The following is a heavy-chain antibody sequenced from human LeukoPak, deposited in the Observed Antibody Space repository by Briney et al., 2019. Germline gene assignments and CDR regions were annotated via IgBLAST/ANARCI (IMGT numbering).Heavy chain of an antibody. J-gene: IGHJ4*02. CDR3: ARVWYFYCSSTSCYKGYYFDY. V-gene: IGHV4-30-2*01. CDR2: IYHSGST. Sequence: SQTLSLTCTVSGGSISSGGYYWSWIRQPPGKGLEWIGYIYHSGSTYYNPSLKSRVTISVDRSKNQFSLKLSSVTAADTAVYYCARVWYFYCSSTSCYKGYYFDYWGQGTLVTVSS. D-gene: IGHD2-2*02. CDR1: GGSISSGGYY.